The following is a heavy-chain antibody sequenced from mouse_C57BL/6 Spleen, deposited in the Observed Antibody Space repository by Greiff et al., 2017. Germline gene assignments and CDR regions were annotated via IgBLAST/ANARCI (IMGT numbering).Heavy chain of an antibody. J-gene: IGHJ4*01. CDR3: ARSYYSNYDYAMDY. CDR1: GYAFSSYW. Sequence: VQLQQSGAELVKPGASVKISCKASGYAFSSYWMNWVKQRPGKGLEWIGQIYPGDGDTNYKGKFKGKATLTADKSSSAAYMQLSSLSSEDSAVYFCARSYYSNYDYAMDYWGQGTSVTVSS. D-gene: IGHD2-5*01. V-gene: IGHV1-80*01. CDR2: IYPGDGDT.